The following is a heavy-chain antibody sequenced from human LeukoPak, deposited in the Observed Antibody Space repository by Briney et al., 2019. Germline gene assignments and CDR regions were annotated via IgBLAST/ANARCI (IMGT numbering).Heavy chain of an antibody. CDR1: GYTFTGYY. CDR3: ARDSSGSYCADY. V-gene: IGHV1-2*06. Sequence: GASVTVSCTASGYTFTGYYMHWVRQAPGQGLEWMGRINPNSGGTNYAQKFQGRVTMTRDTSISTAYMELSRLRSDDTAVYYCARDSSGSYCADYWGQGTLVTVSS. D-gene: IGHD1-26*01. J-gene: IGHJ4*02. CDR2: INPNSGGT.